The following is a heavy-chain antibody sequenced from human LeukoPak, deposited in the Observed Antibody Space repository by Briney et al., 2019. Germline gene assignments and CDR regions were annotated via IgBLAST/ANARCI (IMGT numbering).Heavy chain of an antibody. D-gene: IGHD3-10*01. V-gene: IGHV1-69*04. CDR2: IIPFLGIT. J-gene: IGHJ5*02. CDR1: GGTFSSYA. Sequence: GASVKVSCKASGGTFSSYAISWVRQAPGQGLEWMGRIIPFLGITNYAQKFQGRVTMTADTSTSTAYMELSSLRSEDAAVYYCARDVTTVRGVILGSGNRLNNWFDPWGQGTLVTVSS. CDR3: ARDVTTVRGVILGSGNRLNNWFDP.